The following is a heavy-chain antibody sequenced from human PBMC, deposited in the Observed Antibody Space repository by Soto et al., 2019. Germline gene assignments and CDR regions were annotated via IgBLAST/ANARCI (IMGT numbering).Heavy chain of an antibody. V-gene: IGHV1-24*01. CDR1: GYTLNELS. CDR2: FDPEDGET. D-gene: IGHD3-10*01. CDR3: ATGGPAGDFDF. J-gene: IGHJ4*02. Sequence: ASVKVSCKVSGYTLNELSMHWVRQAPGKGLEWMGGFDPEDGETVYAQIFQGRVTMTEDTSTDTANMELNSLTSEDTAVYYCATGGPAGDFDFWGQGTLVTVSS.